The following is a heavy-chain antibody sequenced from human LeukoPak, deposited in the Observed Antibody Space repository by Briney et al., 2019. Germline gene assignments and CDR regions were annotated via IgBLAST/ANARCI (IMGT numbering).Heavy chain of an antibody. Sequence: NPSETLSLTCTVSGYSISSGYYWSWIRQPPGKGLEWIGEINHSGSTNYNPSLKSRVTISVDTSNNQFSLKLNSVTAADTAVYYCARIGFLDAFDIWGQGTMVTVSS. D-gene: IGHD3-3*01. CDR1: GYSISSGYY. CDR2: INHSGST. CDR3: ARIGFLDAFDI. J-gene: IGHJ3*02. V-gene: IGHV4-38-2*02.